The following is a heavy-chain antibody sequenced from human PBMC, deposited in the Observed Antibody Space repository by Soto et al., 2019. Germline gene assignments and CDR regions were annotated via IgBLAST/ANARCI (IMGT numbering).Heavy chain of an antibody. J-gene: IGHJ4*02. CDR2: INCGDSDT. Sequence: ESLKIACEGSVSTGTSDCIAWVRQMPGKGLEWMAIINCGDSDTRYSPSFQGQVTISVDKSIRTAYLQWSSLQASDTAVDYCAIPDSFGDYIYWGQGTMVTVSS. CDR3: AIPDSFGDYIY. V-gene: IGHV5-51*01. CDR1: VSTGTSDC. D-gene: IGHD3-22*01.